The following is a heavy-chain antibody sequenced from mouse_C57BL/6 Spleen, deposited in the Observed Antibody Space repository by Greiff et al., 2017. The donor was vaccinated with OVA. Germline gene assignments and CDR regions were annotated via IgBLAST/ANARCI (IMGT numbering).Heavy chain of an antibody. CDR1: GYTFTSYW. CDR2: IHPNSGST. J-gene: IGHJ4*01. V-gene: IGHV1-64*01. D-gene: IGHD2-1*01. Sequence: VQLQQPGAELVKPGASVKLSCKASGYTFTSYWMHWVKQRPGQGLEWIGMIHPNSGSTNYNEKFKSKATLTVDKSSSTAYMQLSSLTSEDSAVYYCARGGGKVYYYAMDYWGQGTSVTVSS. CDR3: ARGGGKVYYYAMDY.